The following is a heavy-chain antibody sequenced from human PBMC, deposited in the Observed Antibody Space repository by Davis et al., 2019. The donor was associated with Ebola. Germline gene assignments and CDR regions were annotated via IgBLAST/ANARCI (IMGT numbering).Heavy chain of an antibody. Sequence: HTGGSLRLSCAASGFTFSSYWMHWVRQAPGKGLVWVSRINSDGSSTSYADSVKGRFTISRDNAKNTLYLQMNSLGAEDTAVYYCARDRIAVYYYYGMDVWGQGTTVTVSS. V-gene: IGHV3-74*01. CDR3: ARDRIAVYYYYGMDV. J-gene: IGHJ6*02. D-gene: IGHD6-19*01. CDR2: INSDGSST. CDR1: GFTFSSYW.